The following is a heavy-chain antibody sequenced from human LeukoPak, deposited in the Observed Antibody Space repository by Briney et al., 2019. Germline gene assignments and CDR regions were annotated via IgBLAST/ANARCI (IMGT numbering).Heavy chain of an antibody. D-gene: IGHD3-10*01. J-gene: IGHJ6*02. V-gene: IGHV3-7*01. CDR1: GFTFSAYL. CDR2: INQYGSDK. CDR3: TRDYRGKDV. Sequence: GESLRLSCAASGFTFSAYLMSWVRQAPGKGLEWVANINQYGSDKFYADSMDGRVNISRDNAKKSVYLQMDRVRVEDTAVYYGTRDYRGKDVWGRGTTVTVSS.